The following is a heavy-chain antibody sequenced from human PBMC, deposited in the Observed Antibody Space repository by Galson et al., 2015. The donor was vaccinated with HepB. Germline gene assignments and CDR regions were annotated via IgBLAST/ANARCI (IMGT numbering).Heavy chain of an antibody. CDR2: IYSAGST. CDR1: GFTVRSNY. CDR3: WGGGYVEDY. V-gene: IGHV3-53*01. J-gene: IGHJ4*02. D-gene: IGHD5-12*01. Sequence: LRLSCAASGFTVRSNYMSWVRQAPGKGLECVSVIYSAGSTYYADSVKGRFTISRDNSKNTLYLQMNSLRAEDTAVYYCWGGGYVEDYWGQGTLVTVSS.